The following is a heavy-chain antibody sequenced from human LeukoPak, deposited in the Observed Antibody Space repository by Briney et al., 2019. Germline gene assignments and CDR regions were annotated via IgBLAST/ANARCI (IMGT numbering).Heavy chain of an antibody. D-gene: IGHD6-6*01. CDR1: GASISSAGYY. CDR2: IYHSWST. CDR3: ARARYSSSSLIDY. J-gene: IGHJ4*02. V-gene: IGHV4-30-2*01. Sequence: PSETLSLTCTVSGASISSAGYYWSWIRQPPGRDLEWIGYIYHSWSTYYNPSLKSRVTISADWSKNQFSLKLSSVTAADTAVYYCARARYSSSSLIDYWGQGTLVTVSS.